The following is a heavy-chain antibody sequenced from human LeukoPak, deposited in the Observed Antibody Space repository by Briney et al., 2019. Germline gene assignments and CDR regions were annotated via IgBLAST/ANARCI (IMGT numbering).Heavy chain of an antibody. V-gene: IGHV1-69*05. D-gene: IGHD3-22*01. CDR1: GGTFSSYA. CDR2: IIPIFGTA. J-gene: IGHJ5*02. CDR3: ARDLGRYYYDSSGYYDP. Sequence: ASVKVSCKASGGTFSSYAISWVRQAPGQGLEWTGGIIPIFGTANYAQKFQGRVTITTDESTSTAYMELSSLRSEDTAVYYCARDLGRYYYDSSGYYDPWGQGTLVTVSS.